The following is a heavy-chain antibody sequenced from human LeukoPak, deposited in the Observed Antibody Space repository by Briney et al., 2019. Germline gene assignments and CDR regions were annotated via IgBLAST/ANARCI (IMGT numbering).Heavy chain of an antibody. CDR3: ARCWDY. CDR2: INYSGST. V-gene: IGHV4-59*01. Sequence: SETLFLTCTVSGGSFSSYYWSWIRQTPGKGLQWIGYINYSGSTKYNPSLKSRVSISVDTSKNQFSLRLTSVTAADTAVYYCARCWDYWGQGTLVTVSS. J-gene: IGHJ4*02. CDR1: GGSFSSYY.